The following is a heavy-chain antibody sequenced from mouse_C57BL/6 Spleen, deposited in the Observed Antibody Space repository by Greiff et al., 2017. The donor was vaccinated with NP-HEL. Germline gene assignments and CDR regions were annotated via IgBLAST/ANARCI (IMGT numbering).Heavy chain of an antibody. V-gene: IGHV6-3*01. CDR2: IRLKSDNYAT. D-gene: IGHD1-1*01. CDR3: TLEDYGRLAY. J-gene: IGHJ3*01. CDR1: GFTFSNYW. Sequence: EVKVEESGGGLVQPGGSMKLSCVASGFTFSNYWMNWVRQSPEKGLEWVAQIRLKSDNYATHYAESVKGRFTISRDDSKSSVYLQMNNLRAEDTGIYYCTLEDYGRLAYWGQGTLVTVSA.